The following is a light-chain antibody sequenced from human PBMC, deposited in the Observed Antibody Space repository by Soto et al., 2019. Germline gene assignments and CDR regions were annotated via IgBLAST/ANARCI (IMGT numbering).Light chain of an antibody. V-gene: IGKV1-6*01. Sequence: AIQMTPSPSSLSASVGDRVTITCRASQGIRNDLGWYQQKPGKAPKLLIYAASSLQSGVPSRLSGSGSGTDFTLTISCLQPDDFATYYCQQYNSYWTFGQGTKVDIK. J-gene: IGKJ1*01. CDR2: AAS. CDR3: QQYNSYWT. CDR1: QGIRND.